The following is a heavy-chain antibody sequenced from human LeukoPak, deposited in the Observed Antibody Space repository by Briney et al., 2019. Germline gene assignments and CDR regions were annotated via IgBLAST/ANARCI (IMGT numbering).Heavy chain of an antibody. D-gene: IGHD5-12*01. CDR3: AKDSGYDYLDS. J-gene: IGHJ4*02. CDR1: GFTFRDYA. Sequence: GGSLRLSCAASGFTFRDYAMSWVRQAPGEGLEWVSSITGLGGSTFYADSVKGRFTFSRDDFNNMLYLQMNSLRTDDTAVYYCAKDSGYDYLDSWGQGTLVIVSS. CDR2: ITGLGGST. V-gene: IGHV3-23*01.